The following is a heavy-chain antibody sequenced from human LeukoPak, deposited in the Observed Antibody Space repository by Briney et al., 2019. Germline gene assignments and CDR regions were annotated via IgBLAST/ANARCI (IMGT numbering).Heavy chain of an antibody. CDR1: GGSFSSYY. CDR3: ARLTMVRGVTPWFDH. CDR2: IYYSRSS. Sequence: PSETLSLTCTVSGGSFSSYYWIWLRQPPGRGLEWVGHIYYSRSSNYNPSRKSRVTISVDTCKNQTLLKLSSVAAADTAGFYCARLTMVRGVTPWFDHWERGTLVTVSS. D-gene: IGHD3-10*01. V-gene: IGHV4-59*12. J-gene: IGHJ5*02.